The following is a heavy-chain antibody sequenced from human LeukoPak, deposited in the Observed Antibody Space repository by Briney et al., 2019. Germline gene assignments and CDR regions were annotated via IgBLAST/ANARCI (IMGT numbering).Heavy chain of an antibody. J-gene: IGHJ4*02. V-gene: IGHV1-18*01. CDR3: ARVPGYDSSGYQFDY. Sequence: ASVKVSCKASGYTFTSYGISWVRQAPGQGLEWMGWISAYNGNTNYAQKLQGRVTMTTDTSTSTAYMELRSLRSDNTAVYYCARVPGYDSSGYQFDYWGQGTLVTVSS. CDR1: GYTFTSYG. D-gene: IGHD3-22*01. CDR2: ISAYNGNT.